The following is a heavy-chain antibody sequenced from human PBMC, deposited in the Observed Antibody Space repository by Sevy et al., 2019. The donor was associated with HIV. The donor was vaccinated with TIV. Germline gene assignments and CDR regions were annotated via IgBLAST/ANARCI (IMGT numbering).Heavy chain of an antibody. V-gene: IGHV3-30*18. CDR1: XXXFSSXX. CDR2: ISYDGSNK. Sequence: GGSLRLSCAAXXXXFSSXXMXWVRQAPGKGLECVAVISYDGSNKYYADSVKGRFTISRDNSKNTLFLHMNSLGAEDXGVYYXAKGGXXXWDSEDYXXVMXXXGPGTTVTVSS. CDR3: AKGGXXXWDSEDYXXVMXX. D-gene: IGHD1-26*01. J-gene: IGHJ6*02.